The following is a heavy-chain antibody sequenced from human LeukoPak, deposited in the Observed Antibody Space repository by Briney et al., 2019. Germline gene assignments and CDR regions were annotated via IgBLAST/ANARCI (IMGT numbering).Heavy chain of an antibody. J-gene: IGHJ4*02. D-gene: IGHD6-19*01. CDR1: GFTFSSYA. CDR3: AKGSPSIAVASYGY. CDR2: ISGSGFST. Sequence: PGGSLRLSCAASGFTFSSYAMSWVRQAPGKGLEWVSGISGSGFSTYYADSVKGRFTISRDNSKNTLYLQMNSLRAEDTAVYYCAKGSPSIAVASYGYWGQGTLVTVSS. V-gene: IGHV3-23*01.